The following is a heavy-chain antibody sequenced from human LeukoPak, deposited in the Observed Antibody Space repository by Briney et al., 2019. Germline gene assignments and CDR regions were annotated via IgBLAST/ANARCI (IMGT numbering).Heavy chain of an antibody. D-gene: IGHD4-17*01. J-gene: IGHJ6*02. V-gene: IGHV1-46*01. Sequence: ASVKVSCKASGYTFTSYYMHWVRQAPGQGLEWMGLINPSGGSTSYAQKFQGRVTMTRDTSTSTVYMELSSLRSEDTAVYYCARVGGYGDSYYYYGMDVWGQGTTVTVSS. CDR1: GYTFTSYY. CDR2: INPSGGST. CDR3: ARVGGYGDSYYYYGMDV.